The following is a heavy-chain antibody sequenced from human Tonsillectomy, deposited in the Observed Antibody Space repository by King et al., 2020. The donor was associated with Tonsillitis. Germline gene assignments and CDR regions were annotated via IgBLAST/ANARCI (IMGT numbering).Heavy chain of an antibody. J-gene: IGHJ4*02. D-gene: IGHD6-19*01. CDR3: AREHVYSGWLPAADN. Sequence: VQLQESGPGLVKPSETLSLTCTVSGGSISSYYWSWIRQPAGKGLEWIGRIYTSGSTNYNPSLKSRVTMSIDTSKNQFSLKLRSVTAADTAVYYCAREHVYSGWLPAADNWGQGTLVTVSS. CDR1: GGSISSYY. CDR2: IYTSGST. V-gene: IGHV4-4*07.